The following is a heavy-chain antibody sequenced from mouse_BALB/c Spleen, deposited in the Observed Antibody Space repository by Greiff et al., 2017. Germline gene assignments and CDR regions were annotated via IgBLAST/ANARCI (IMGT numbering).Heavy chain of an antibody. Sequence: EVKLVESGGGLVQPGGSMKLSCVASGFTFSNYWMNWVRQSPEKGLEWVAEIRLKSNNYATHYAESVKGRFTISRDDSKSSVYLQMNNLRAEDTGIYYCTRFSGYYDYFDYWGQGTTLTVSS. CDR2: IRLKSNNYAT. D-gene: IGHD2-3*01. CDR3: TRFSGYYDYFDY. J-gene: IGHJ2*01. V-gene: IGHV6-6*02. CDR1: GFTFSNYW.